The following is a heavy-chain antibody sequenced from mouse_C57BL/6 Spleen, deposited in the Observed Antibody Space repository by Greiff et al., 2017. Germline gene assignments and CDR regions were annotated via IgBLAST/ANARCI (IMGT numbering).Heavy chain of an antibody. J-gene: IGHJ2*01. Sequence: EVKLEESGPGLVKPSQSLSLTCSVTGYSITSGYYWNWIRQFPGNKLEWMGYISYDGSNNYNPSLKNRISITRDTSKNQFFLKLNSVTTEDTATYYCATYYGSSLHFDYWGQGTTLTVSS. D-gene: IGHD1-1*01. CDR3: ATYYGSSLHFDY. CDR2: ISYDGSN. V-gene: IGHV3-6*01. CDR1: GYSITSGYY.